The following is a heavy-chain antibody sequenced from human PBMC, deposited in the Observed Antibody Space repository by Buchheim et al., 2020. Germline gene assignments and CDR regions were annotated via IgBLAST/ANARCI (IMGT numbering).Heavy chain of an antibody. J-gene: IGHJ5*02. Sequence: QVQLQESGPGLVKPSQTLSLTCTVSGGSISSGDYYWSWIRQPPGKGLEWIGYIYYSGSTYYNPSLKSRVTISVDTSKNQFSLKLSSVTAADTAVYYCARMSTYYDFWSGYQKENWFDPWGQGTL. CDR2: IYYSGST. CDR1: GGSISSGDYY. CDR3: ARMSTYYDFWSGYQKENWFDP. D-gene: IGHD3-3*01. V-gene: IGHV4-30-4*01.